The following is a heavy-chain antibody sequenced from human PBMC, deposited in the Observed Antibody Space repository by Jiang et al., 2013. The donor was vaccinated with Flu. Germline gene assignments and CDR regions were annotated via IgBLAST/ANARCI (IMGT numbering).Heavy chain of an antibody. J-gene: IGHJ6*01. CDR2: INHSGST. CDR1: GGSFSGYY. V-gene: IGHV4-34*01. CDR3: ARIRYYDILTGYFYYYGMDV. Sequence: LLKPSETLSLTCAVYGGSFSGYYWSWIRQPPGKGLEWIGEINHSGSTNYNPSLKSRVTISVDTSKNQFSLKLSSVTAADTAVYYCARIRYYDILTGYFYYYGMDV. D-gene: IGHD3-9*01.